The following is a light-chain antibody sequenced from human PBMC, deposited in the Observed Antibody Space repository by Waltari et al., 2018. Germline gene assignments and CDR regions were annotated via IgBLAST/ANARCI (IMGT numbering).Light chain of an antibody. J-gene: IGKJ1*01. CDR1: QGISSY. CDR3: QQYYSYPST. CDR2: AAS. Sequence: AIRMTQSPSSFSASTGDRVTITCRASQGISSYLAWYQQKPGKAPKLMFYAASTLQSVVPSRFSGSGSGTDFTLTISCLQSEDFATYYWQQYYSYPSTFGQGTKVEIK. V-gene: IGKV1-8*01.